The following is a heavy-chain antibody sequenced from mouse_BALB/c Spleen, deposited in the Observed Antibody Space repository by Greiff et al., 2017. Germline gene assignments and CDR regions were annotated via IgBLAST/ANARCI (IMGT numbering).Heavy chain of an antibody. V-gene: IGHV1-7*01. CDR1: GYTFTSYW. D-gene: IGHD2-4*01. CDR2: INPSTGYT. Sequence: QVQLKQSGAELAKPGASVKMSCKASGYTFTSYWMHWVKQRPGQGLEWIGYINPSTGYTEYNQKFKDKATLTADKSSSTAYMQLSSLTSEDSAVYYCASQIRTGFAYWGQGTLVTVSA. J-gene: IGHJ3*01. CDR3: ASQIRTGFAY.